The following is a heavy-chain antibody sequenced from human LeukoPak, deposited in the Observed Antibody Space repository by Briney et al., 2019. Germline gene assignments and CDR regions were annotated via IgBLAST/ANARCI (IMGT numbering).Heavy chain of an antibody. CDR3: ARIRAEYSSSYYFDY. Sequence: GGSLRLSCAASRFTFSSYWMSWVRQAPGKGLEWVANIKQDGSEKYYVDSVKGRFTISRDNAKNSLYLQLNSLRAEDTAVYYCARIRAEYSSSYYFDYWGQGTLVTVSS. J-gene: IGHJ4*02. D-gene: IGHD6-6*01. CDR1: RFTFSSYW. CDR2: IKQDGSEK. V-gene: IGHV3-7*01.